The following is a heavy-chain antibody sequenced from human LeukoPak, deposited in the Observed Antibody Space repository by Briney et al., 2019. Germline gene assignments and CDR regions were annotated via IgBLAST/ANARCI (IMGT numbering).Heavy chain of an antibody. CDR2: VYTSENT. CDR1: GGSITSYY. J-gene: IGHJ6*03. V-gene: IGHV4-4*07. Sequence: SETPSLICTVSGGSITSYYWSWIRQPAGKGLEWIGRVYTSENTNYNPSLESRVTMSVDTSKNQFSLKLRSVTAADTAVYYCARVSVIAVAGYYYYYMDVWGKGTTVTVSS. CDR3: ARVSVIAVAGYYYYYMDV. D-gene: IGHD6-19*01.